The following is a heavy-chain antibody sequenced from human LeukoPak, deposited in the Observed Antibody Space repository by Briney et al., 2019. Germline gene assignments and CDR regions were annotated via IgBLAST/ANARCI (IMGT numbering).Heavy chain of an antibody. J-gene: IGHJ6*03. D-gene: IGHD3-16*01. CDR3: ARDGSTPWGYYMDV. Sequence: PGGSLRLSCAASGFTFSSYSMYWVRQAPGKGLEWVSFISTSSSYIYYVDSLKGRFTISRDNAKKSLYLQMNSLRAEDTAVYYCARDGSTPWGYYMDVWGKGTTVTISS. CDR2: ISTSSSYI. V-gene: IGHV3-21*01. CDR1: GFTFSSYS.